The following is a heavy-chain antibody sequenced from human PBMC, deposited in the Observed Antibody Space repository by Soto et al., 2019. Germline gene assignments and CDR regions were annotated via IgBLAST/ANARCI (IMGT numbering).Heavy chain of an antibody. CDR2: INAGNGNT. J-gene: IGHJ3*02. D-gene: IGHD6-6*01. CDR1: GYTFTSYA. Sequence: ASVKVSCKASGYTFTSYAMHWVRQAPGQRLEWMGWINAGNGNTKYSQKFQGRVTITRDTSASTAYMELSSLRSEDTAVYYCARDQQFVQTGAFDIWGQGTMVTVSS. V-gene: IGHV1-3*01. CDR3: ARDQQFVQTGAFDI.